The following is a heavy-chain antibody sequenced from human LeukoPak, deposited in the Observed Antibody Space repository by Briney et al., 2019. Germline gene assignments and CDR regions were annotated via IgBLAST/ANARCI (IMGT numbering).Heavy chain of an antibody. CDR3: ARVKTSHDAFDI. Sequence: SETLSLTCTVSGGSISSYYWSWIRQPPGKGLEWIGYIYYSGSTNYNPSLKSRVTISVDTSKNQFSLKLSSVTAADTAVYYCARVKTSHDAFDIWGQGTMVTVSS. D-gene: IGHD1-7*01. V-gene: IGHV4-59*01. CDR2: IYYSGST. J-gene: IGHJ3*02. CDR1: GGSISSYY.